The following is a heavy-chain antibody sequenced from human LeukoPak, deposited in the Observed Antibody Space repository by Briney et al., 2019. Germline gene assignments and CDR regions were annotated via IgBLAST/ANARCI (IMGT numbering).Heavy chain of an antibody. Sequence: ASVKVSCKASGYSFTSYDINWVRQATGQGLEWMGIINPSRGSTSYVQTLQGRVTMTSDTSTSTLYMELSSLRSEDTAVYYCARVREMATSSFAFDIWGQGTMVTISS. J-gene: IGHJ3*02. CDR3: ARVREMATSSFAFDI. V-gene: IGHV1-46*04. D-gene: IGHD5-24*01. CDR2: INPSRGST. CDR1: GYSFTSYD.